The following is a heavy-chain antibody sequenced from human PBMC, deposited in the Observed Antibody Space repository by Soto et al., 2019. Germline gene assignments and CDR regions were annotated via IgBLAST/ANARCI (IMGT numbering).Heavy chain of an antibody. CDR3: ARDLFSSSWYWFDP. CDR2: IKQDGSEK. V-gene: IGHV3-7*01. Sequence: LRLSCAASGFTFSSYWMSWVRQAPGKGLEWVANIKQDGSEKYYVDSVKGRFTISRDNAKNSLYLQMNSLRAEDTAVYYGARDLFSSSWYWFDPWGQGTLVTVSS. J-gene: IGHJ5*02. CDR1: GFTFSSYW. D-gene: IGHD6-13*01.